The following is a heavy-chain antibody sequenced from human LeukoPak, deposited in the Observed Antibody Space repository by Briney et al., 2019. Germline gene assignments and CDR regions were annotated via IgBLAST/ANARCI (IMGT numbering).Heavy chain of an antibody. CDR2: IKSKTDGGTT. J-gene: IGHJ6*02. CDR3: TTAPTYYGMDV. CDR1: GFTFSNAW. Sequence: GGSLRLSCAASGFTFSNAWMSWVRQAPGKGLEWVGRIKSKTDGGTTDYAAPVKGRFTISRDDSKNMLYLQMNSLKTEDTAVYYCTTAPTYYGMDVWGQGTTITVSS. V-gene: IGHV3-15*01.